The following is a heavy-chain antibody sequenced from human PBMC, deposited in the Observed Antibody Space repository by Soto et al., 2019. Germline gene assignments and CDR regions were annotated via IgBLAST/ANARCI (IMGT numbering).Heavy chain of an antibody. D-gene: IGHD2-21*02. J-gene: IGHJ4*02. CDR3: GRILPPPTFDY. V-gene: IGHV1-46*03. CDR2: INASGGRT. CDR1: GYTFTSYY. Sequence: QVQLVQSGAEVKKPGASVKVSCKASGYTFTSYYVHWIRQAPGQGLEWMGTINASGGRTTYAPKFQGRVTMTRDTSTSTVYMDLSSLTSEDTGTYFCGRILPPPTFDYWSQGTLVTVSS.